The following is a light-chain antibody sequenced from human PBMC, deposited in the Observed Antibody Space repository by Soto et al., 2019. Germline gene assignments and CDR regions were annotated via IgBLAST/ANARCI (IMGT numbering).Light chain of an antibody. Sequence: QSVLTQPASVSGSPGQSITISCTGTRSDVGGYNYVSWYQQHPGKAPKLMIYDVSNRPSGVSNRFSGSKSGNTASLTISGLQAEDEADYYCSSYTSSSTPWGVFGGGTKLTVL. J-gene: IGLJ2*01. CDR2: DVS. CDR1: RSDVGGYNY. V-gene: IGLV2-14*01. CDR3: SSYTSSSTPWGV.